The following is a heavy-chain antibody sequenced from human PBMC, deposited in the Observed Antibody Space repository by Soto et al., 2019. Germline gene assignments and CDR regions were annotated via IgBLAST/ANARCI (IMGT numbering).Heavy chain of an antibody. Sequence: ASVKVSCKASGGTFSSYTISWVRQAPGQGLEWMGRIIPILGIANYAQKFQGRVTITADKSTSTAYMELSSLRSEDTAVYYCAKDGGGDGESEDAFDIWGQGTMVTVSS. V-gene: IGHV1-69*04. D-gene: IGHD2-21*01. CDR2: IIPILGIA. CDR1: GGTFSSYT. J-gene: IGHJ3*02. CDR3: AKDGGGDGESEDAFDI.